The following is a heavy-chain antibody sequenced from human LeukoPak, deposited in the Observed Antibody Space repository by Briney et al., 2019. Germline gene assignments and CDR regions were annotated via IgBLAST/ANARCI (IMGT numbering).Heavy chain of an antibody. D-gene: IGHD2-2*01. CDR2: IVLGFGAV. J-gene: IGHJ6*03. CDR1: GDTFSTFG. Sequence: SVKVSCKVSGDTFSTFGFTWVRQAPGQGLEWMGGIVLGFGAVNYAPGFQDRITVTADESTSTVYMELNSLRSDDSAVYFCARGAGVVPAAKSLGYYLYYYMDVWGEGTTVTVSS. V-gene: IGHV1-69*13. CDR3: ARGAGVVPAAKSLGYYLYYYMDV.